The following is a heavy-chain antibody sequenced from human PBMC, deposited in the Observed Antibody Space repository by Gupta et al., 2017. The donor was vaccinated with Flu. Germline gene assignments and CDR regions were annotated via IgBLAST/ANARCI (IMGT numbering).Heavy chain of an antibody. D-gene: IGHD3-3*01. J-gene: IGHJ4*02. Sequence: QVQLQESSPGLVKASQTLSLTCTVSGASFSNGDFYWSWIRQHPGKGLEWIGYINYSGNTYYNPSLKSRVSISMDTSEMQFSLELTSVTAADTAVYYCAREFFGVDLGVDHWGQGILVTVSS. CDR1: GASFSNGDFY. V-gene: IGHV4-31*03. CDR3: AREFFGVDLGVDH. CDR2: INYSGNT.